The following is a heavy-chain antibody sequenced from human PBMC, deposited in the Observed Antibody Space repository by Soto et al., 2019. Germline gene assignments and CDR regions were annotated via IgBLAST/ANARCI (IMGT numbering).Heavy chain of an antibody. D-gene: IGHD6-13*01. V-gene: IGHV1-58*01. J-gene: IGHJ3*02. Sequence: ASVKVSCKASGFTFTSSAVQWVRQARGQRLEWIGWIVVGSGNTNYAQKFQERVTITRDMSTSTAYMELSSLRSEDTAVYYCAAEGIAAAVGPADIWGQGTMVTVSS. CDR2: IVVGSGNT. CDR1: GFTFTSSA. CDR3: AAEGIAAAVGPADI.